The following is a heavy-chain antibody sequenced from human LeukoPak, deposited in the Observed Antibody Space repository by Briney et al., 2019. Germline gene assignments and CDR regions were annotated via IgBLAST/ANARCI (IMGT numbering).Heavy chain of an antibody. CDR2: TYYRSKWRN. Sequence: SQTLSLTCAISGDSVSSNSVAWNWIRQSPSRGLEWLGRTYYRSKWRNDYAISVKSRITIKPDTSKNQFPLQLGSVTPEDTAVYYCARGVHWNYDYFDPWGQGMLVTVSS. D-gene: IGHD1-7*01. J-gene: IGHJ4*02. V-gene: IGHV6-1*01. CDR3: ARGVHWNYDYFDP. CDR1: GDSVSSNSVA.